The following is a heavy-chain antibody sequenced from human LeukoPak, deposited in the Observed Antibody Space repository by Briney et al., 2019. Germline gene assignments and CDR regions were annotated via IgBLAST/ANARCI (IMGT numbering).Heavy chain of an antibody. Sequence: ASVTVSCKASGYTFTGYYLHWVRQAPGQGLEWMGWINPNTGGTNYAQKFQGRVTMTRDTSINTAYLDLNNLKSDDTAIYYCARRLWCGTSCSVTGGLDVWGRGATVTVSS. CDR2: INPNTGGT. CDR1: GYTFTGYY. V-gene: IGHV1-2*02. J-gene: IGHJ6*02. D-gene: IGHD1-14*01. CDR3: ARRLWCGTSCSVTGGLDV.